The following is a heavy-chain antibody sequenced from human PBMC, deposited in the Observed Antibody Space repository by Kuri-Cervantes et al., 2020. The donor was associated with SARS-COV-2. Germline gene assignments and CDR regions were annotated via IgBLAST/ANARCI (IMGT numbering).Heavy chain of an antibody. Sequence: GESLKISCAASGFTFSSYAMHWVRQAPGKGLKWVAVISYDGSNKYYADSVKGRFTISRDNSKNTLYLQMNSLRAEDTAVYYCARAPTSGYYYYGMDVWGQGTTVTVSS. CDR1: GFTFSSYA. D-gene: IGHD2-2*01. CDR2: ISYDGSNK. J-gene: IGHJ6*02. CDR3: ARAPTSGYYYYGMDV. V-gene: IGHV3-30-3*01.